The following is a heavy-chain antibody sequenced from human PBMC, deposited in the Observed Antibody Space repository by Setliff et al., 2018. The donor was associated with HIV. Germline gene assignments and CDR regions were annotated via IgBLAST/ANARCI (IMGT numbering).Heavy chain of an antibody. J-gene: IGHJ6*03. V-gene: IGHV3-30*18. CDR3: AKESGLYSNYKYYYYMDV. CDR1: GFTFSTYI. D-gene: IGHD4-4*01. CDR2: ISYDGSNK. Sequence: PGGSLRLSCAASGFTFSTYIFHWVRQAPGKGLEWVAVISYDGSNKYYADSVKGRFTISRDNSKNTLYLQMNSLRAEDTAVYYCAKESGLYSNYKYYYYMDVWGKGTTVTVSS.